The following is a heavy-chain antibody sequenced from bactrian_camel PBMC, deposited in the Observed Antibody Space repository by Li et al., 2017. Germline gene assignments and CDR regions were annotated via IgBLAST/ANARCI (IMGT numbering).Heavy chain of an antibody. CDR3: AEGRGSRGEHCYSLNY. J-gene: IGHJ4*01. V-gene: IGHV3S60*01. CDR1: GFRFADYA. D-gene: IGHD6*01. CDR2: DLDSYT. Sequence: HVQLVESGGGSAETGGSLRVSCRASGFRFADYALGWYRQAPGNECELLSTIDLDSYTYVADSVKGRFTASRDNARNTVYLQMNNLQPEDTATYYCAEGRGSRGEHCYSLNYWGQGTQVTVS.